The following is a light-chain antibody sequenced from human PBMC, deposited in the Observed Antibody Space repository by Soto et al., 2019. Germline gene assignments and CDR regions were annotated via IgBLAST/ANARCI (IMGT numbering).Light chain of an antibody. CDR1: QSVSSS. J-gene: IGKJ1*01. CDR2: DTS. CDR3: QQYIALPPGT. Sequence: EIVVTQSPATLSVSPGERVTLSCSASQSVSSSLAWYQQRPGKAPRLLIYDTSTRAAGISARFSGSGSGTEFTLTISSLQAEDFAVYYCQQYIALPPGTFGQGTAVEIK. V-gene: IGKV3-15*01.